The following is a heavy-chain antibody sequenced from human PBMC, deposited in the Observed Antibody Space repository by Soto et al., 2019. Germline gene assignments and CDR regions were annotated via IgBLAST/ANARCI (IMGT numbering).Heavy chain of an antibody. J-gene: IGHJ5*01. V-gene: IGHV3-23*01. CDR2: IEVSGTIT. CDR3: VKNAGWFNS. Sequence: GGALRLSCAASGFLFSSTDMSLVRQSPGKGLEWVTTIEVSGTITYYADSVRGRFTISRDNSKNTVYLQMDSLTADDTAVYYCVKNAGWFNSWGQGTPVTVSS. CDR1: GFLFSSTD.